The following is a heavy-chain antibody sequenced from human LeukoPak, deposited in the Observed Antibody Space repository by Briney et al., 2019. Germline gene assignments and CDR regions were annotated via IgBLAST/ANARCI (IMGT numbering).Heavy chain of an antibody. D-gene: IGHD1-1*01. Sequence: SETLSLTCTVSGGSVSSGGYSWSWIRQPPGKGLEWIGYIYHSGSTYYNPSLKSRVTISVDRSKNQFSLKLSSVTAADTAVYYCARENDGPGEPNWYFDLWGRGTLVTVSS. J-gene: IGHJ2*01. CDR3: ARENDGPGEPNWYFDL. V-gene: IGHV4-30-2*01. CDR2: IYHSGST. CDR1: GGSVSSGGYS.